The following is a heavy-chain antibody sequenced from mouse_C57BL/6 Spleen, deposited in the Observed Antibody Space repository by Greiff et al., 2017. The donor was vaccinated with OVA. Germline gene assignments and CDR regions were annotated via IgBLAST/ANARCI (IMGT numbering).Heavy chain of an antibody. J-gene: IGHJ1*03. V-gene: IGHV1-7*01. D-gene: IGHD1-1*02. Sequence: VQLQQSGAELAKPGASVTLSCKASGYTFTSYWMHWVTQRPGQGLEWIGYINPCSGATKYNQKFKDKATLTADKSSSTAYMQLRSLTYVGSAVDYCARVVERYFDVWGTGTTVTVSS. CDR3: ARVVERYFDV. CDR2: INPCSGAT. CDR1: GYTFTSYW.